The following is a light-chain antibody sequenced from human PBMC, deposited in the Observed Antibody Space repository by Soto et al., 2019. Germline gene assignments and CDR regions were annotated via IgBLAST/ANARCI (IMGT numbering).Light chain of an antibody. Sequence: QSVLTQPPSVSGSPGQSVTISCTGTSSDVGAYNYVSWYQQHPGKAPKVVIYDVTERPSGVPDRFSGSKSGNTASLTISGLQAEDEADYYCCSYAGMYSFLFGTGTKVTVL. CDR1: SSDVGAYNY. V-gene: IGLV2-11*01. J-gene: IGLJ1*01. CDR2: DVT. CDR3: CSYAGMYSFL.